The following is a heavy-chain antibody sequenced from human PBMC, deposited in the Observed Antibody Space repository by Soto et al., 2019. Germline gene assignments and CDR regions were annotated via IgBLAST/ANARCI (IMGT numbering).Heavy chain of an antibody. V-gene: IGHV4-59*01. D-gene: IGHD2-15*01. Sequence: QVQLQESGPGLVKPSETLSLTCSVSGASLASYYWGWIRLSPGKGLEWIAYIYDSGITMYNPSLKSRVTMSVDTSKNQFSLNLTSVTAADTAVYYCARGAAFWFDPWGQGTLVTVSS. J-gene: IGHJ5*02. CDR1: GASLASYY. CDR3: ARGAAFWFDP. CDR2: IYDSGIT.